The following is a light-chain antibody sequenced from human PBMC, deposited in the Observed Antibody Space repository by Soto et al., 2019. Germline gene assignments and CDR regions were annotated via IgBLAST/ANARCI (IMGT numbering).Light chain of an antibody. J-gene: IGKJ4*01. CDR3: QQSYSTPLT. V-gene: IGKV1-39*01. CDR1: QSISSY. Sequence: DIRMTQSPSSLSASVGDRVTITCRASQSISSYLNWYQPKPGKAPKLLIYAASSLQSGVPSRFSGSGSGTDFTLPISSLQPEDFATYYCQQSYSTPLTFGGGTKVDIK. CDR2: AAS.